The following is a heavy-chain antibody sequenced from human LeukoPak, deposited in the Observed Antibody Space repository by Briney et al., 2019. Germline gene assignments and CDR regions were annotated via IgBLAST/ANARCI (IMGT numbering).Heavy chain of an antibody. CDR3: AREYCGGECYSGFDS. CDR1: GFTFSGYA. CDR2: ISYGGSNK. J-gene: IGHJ5*01. Sequence: GGSLRLSCVASGFTFSGYAIHWVRQAPGKGLEWVALISYGGSNKDYTHPVKGRFTISRDNSKNTLYLQMNSLRAEDSAVYYCAREYCGGECYSGFDSWGQGTLVTVSS. V-gene: IGHV3-30*04. D-gene: IGHD2-21*01.